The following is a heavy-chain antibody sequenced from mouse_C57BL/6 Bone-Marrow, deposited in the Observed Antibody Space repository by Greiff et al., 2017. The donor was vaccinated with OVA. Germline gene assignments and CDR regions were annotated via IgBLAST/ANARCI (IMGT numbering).Heavy chain of an antibody. CDR1: GFSFNTYA. V-gene: IGHV10-1*01. J-gene: IGHJ3*01. CDR3: VTRGIPLRFAY. CDR2: IRSKSNNYAT. D-gene: IGHD4-1*01. Sequence: EVKVVESGGGLVQPQGSVKLSCAASGFSFNTYAMNWVRQAPGKGLEWVARIRSKSNNYATYYAESVKDRFTISRDDSESMLYMQMNNLKTEDTAVYYCVTRGIPLRFAYWGQGTLVTVSA.